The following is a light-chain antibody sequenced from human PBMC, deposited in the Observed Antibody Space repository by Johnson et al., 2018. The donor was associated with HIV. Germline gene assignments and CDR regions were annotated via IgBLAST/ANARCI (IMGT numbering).Light chain of an antibody. CDR1: SSNIGNNY. CDR2: ENN. J-gene: IGLJ1*01. CDR3: GTWDSSLSAYV. V-gene: IGLV1-51*02. Sequence: QSVLTQPPSVSAAPGQKVTISCSGSSSNIGNNYVSWYQQLPGTAPKLLICENNKRPSGIPDRFSASKSGTSATLGITGLQTEDEADYYCGTWDSSLSAYVFGTGTKVTVL.